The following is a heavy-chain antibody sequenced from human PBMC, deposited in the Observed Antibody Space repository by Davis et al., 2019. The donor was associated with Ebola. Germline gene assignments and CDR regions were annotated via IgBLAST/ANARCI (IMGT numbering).Heavy chain of an antibody. J-gene: IGHJ6*02. CDR2: INHSGST. Sequence: SETLSLTCAVYGGSFSGYYWSWIRQPPGKGLEWIGEINHSGSTNYNPSLKSRVTISVDTSKNQFSLKLSSVTAADTAVYYCARDYGDYYYGMDVWGQGTTVTVSS. CDR3: ARDYGDYYYGMDV. V-gene: IGHV4-34*01. CDR1: GGSFSGYY. D-gene: IGHD4-17*01.